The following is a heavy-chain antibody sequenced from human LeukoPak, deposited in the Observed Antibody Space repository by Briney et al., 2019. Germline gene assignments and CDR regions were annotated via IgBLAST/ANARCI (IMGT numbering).Heavy chain of an antibody. D-gene: IGHD2-2*03. J-gene: IGHJ6*02. CDR3: AKDVGYCSSTSCRDYYYYYGMDV. CDR2: ISYDGSNK. V-gene: IGHV3-30*04. Sequence: QPGRSLRLSCAASGFTFSSYAMHWVRQAPGKGLEWVAVISYDGSNKYYADSVKGRFTISRDNSKNTLYLQMNSLRAEDTAVYYCAKDVGYCSSTSCRDYYYYYGMDVWGQGTTVTVSS. CDR1: GFTFSSYA.